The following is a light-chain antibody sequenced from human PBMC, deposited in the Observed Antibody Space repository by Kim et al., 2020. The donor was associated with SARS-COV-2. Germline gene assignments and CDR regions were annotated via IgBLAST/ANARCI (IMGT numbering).Light chain of an antibody. J-gene: IGLJ3*02. Sequence: QSVLTQPPSASGTPGQRVTISCSGSSSNIGSNTVNWYQQLPGTAPKLLIYSNNQRPSGVPDRFSGSESDTSASLAISRLQSEDEADYYYAAWDDSLNSLNWVFGGGTQLTVL. CDR1: SSNIGSNT. CDR2: SNN. CDR3: AAWDDSLNSLNWV. V-gene: IGLV1-44*01.